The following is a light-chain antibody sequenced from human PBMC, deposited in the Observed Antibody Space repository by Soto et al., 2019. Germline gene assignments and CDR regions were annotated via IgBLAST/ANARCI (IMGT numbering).Light chain of an antibody. J-gene: IGKJ3*01. V-gene: IGKV1-12*01. CDR3: QQARYLPLA. Sequence: DIQMTQSPSSVSASVGDRVTITCRANQDIGKFLAWYQQKPGKAPKLLIYASDSLHSGVPSRFSGSGSGRDFTLTVSGQKPEDFAPYSCQQARYLPLAYGTGTKVDIK. CDR2: ASD. CDR1: QDIGKF.